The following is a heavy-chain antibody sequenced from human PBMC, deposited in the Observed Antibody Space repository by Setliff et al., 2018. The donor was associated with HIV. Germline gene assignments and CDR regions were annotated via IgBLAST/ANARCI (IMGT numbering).Heavy chain of an antibody. CDR1: GFTFSTYS. CDR2: ISRSGDTI. CDR3: ARDDWTCSDGTCFPITFDY. V-gene: IGHV3-48*01. Sequence: GGSLRLSCAASGFTFSTYSMNWVRQAPGKGLEWVSYISRSGDTIDYADSVEGRFTISRDNAKNSVSLQMNSLRVEDTAVYYCARDDWTCSDGTCFPITFDYWGQGTLVTVSS. D-gene: IGHD2-15*01. J-gene: IGHJ4*02.